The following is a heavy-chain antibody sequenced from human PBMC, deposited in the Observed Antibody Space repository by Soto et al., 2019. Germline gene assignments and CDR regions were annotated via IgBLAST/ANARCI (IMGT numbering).Heavy chain of an antibody. CDR1: GFAFNTYA. D-gene: IGHD4-17*01. Sequence: QVQLVESGGGGVQPGRSLSLSCVASGFAFNTYAMHWVRQAPGKGLEWAAAISYDGSRKYYADSVKGRFTISRDNSKNTLYLQMNGLRAEDTAVYYCARVYGDYGIKIDYWGQGTLVTVSS. V-gene: IGHV3-30-3*01. CDR2: ISYDGSRK. J-gene: IGHJ4*02. CDR3: ARVYGDYGIKIDY.